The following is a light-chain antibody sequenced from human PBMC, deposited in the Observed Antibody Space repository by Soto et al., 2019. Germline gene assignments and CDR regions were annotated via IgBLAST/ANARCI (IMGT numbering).Light chain of an antibody. CDR3: QQYGSSPIT. J-gene: IGKJ5*01. V-gene: IGKV3-20*01. CDR1: QTVRNNY. CDR2: DAS. Sequence: FTESPGTLSLSPGERATLSCRASQTVRNNYLAWYQQKPGQAPRLLIYDASSRATGIPDRFSGGGSGTDFTLTISRPEPEDFAVYYCQQYGSSPITFGQGTRLEVK.